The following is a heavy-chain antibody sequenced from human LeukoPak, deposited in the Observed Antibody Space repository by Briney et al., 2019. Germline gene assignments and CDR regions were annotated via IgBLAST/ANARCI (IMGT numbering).Heavy chain of an antibody. V-gene: IGHV3-74*01. CDR1: GFTFSSYW. Sequence: GGSLRLSCAASGFTFSSYWMHWVRQAPGKGLVWVSRINTDGSSTSYADSVKGRFTISRDNSKNTLYLQMNSLRAEDTAVYYCAKFRSYYGSGSYCDYWGQGTLVTVSS. D-gene: IGHD3-10*01. CDR2: INTDGSST. J-gene: IGHJ4*02. CDR3: AKFRSYYGSGSYCDY.